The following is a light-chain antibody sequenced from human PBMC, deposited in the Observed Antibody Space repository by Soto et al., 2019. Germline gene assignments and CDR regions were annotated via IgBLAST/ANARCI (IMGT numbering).Light chain of an antibody. CDR1: QSINTY. CDR2: AAS. Sequence: DTQMTQSPYSLSASVGDRVTITCRASQSINTYLNWYQQKPGEAPNLLIYAASSLQSGVPPRFSGSGSETHVTLTINSLQPEDFATYYCQQPASNPYTFGQGT. V-gene: IGKV1-39*01. CDR3: QQPASNPYT. J-gene: IGKJ2*01.